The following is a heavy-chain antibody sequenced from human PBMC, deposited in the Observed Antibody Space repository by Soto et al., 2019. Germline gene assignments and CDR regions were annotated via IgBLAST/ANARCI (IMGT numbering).Heavy chain of an antibody. V-gene: IGHV2-5*02. CDR3: ARLARGMYALGRLWEKFDY. CDR2: IYWGDDK. J-gene: IGHJ4*02. CDR1: GFSLSTNGMG. D-gene: IGHD1-26*01. Sequence: QITVKESGLTLVKPTQTLTLTCTFSGFSLSTNGMGVAGIRQSPGKAMEWFALIYWGDDKRYSSSRMSRLSITQDTSKVLVDVKMAKMDLVDTATFNCARLARGMYALGRLWEKFDYRRQGTLVTVS.